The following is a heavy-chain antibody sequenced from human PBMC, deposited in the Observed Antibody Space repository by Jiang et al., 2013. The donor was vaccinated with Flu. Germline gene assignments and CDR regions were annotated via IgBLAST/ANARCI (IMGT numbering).Heavy chain of an antibody. V-gene: IGHV3-30-3*01. CDR1: FSSYA. J-gene: IGHJ4*02. Sequence: FSSYAMHWVRQAPGKGLEWVAVISYDGSNKYYADSVKGRFTISRDNSKNTLYLQMNSLRAEDTAVYYCAREMDGITDSSGFDYWGQGTLVTVSS. CDR2: ISYDGSNK. D-gene: IGHD6-19*01. CDR3: AREMDGITDSSGFDY.